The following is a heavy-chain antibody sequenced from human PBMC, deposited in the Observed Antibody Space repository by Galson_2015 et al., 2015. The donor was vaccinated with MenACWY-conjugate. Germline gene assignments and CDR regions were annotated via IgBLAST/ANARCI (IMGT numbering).Heavy chain of an antibody. J-gene: IGHJ3*02. CDR2: ISYSGST. Sequence: ETLSLPCPVSGGSISSRSYFWGWIRPPPGQGLEWIGTISYSGSTHYNPSLNNRVNVSADPSKYQFSLNVNSVTAADTALYYCARRSARLTLGAFDIWGQGTMVTVSS. D-gene: IGHD4-23*01. V-gene: IGHV4-39*01. CDR3: ARRSARLTLGAFDI. CDR1: GGSISSRSYF.